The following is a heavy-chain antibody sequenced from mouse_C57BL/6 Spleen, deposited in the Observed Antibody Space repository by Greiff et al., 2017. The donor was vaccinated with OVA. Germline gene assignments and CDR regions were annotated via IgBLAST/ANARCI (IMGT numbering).Heavy chain of an antibody. CDR2: ISDGGSYT. D-gene: IGHD2-5*01. CDR1: GFTFSSYA. V-gene: IGHV5-4*01. J-gene: IGHJ3*01. Sequence: DVKLVESGGGLVKPGGSLKLSCAASGFTFSSYAMSWVRQTPEKRLEWVATISDGGSYTYYPDNVKGRFTISRDNAKNNLYLQRSHLKSEDTAMYYCAREGAYYSNYGGFAYWGQGTLVTVSA. CDR3: AREGAYYSNYGGFAY.